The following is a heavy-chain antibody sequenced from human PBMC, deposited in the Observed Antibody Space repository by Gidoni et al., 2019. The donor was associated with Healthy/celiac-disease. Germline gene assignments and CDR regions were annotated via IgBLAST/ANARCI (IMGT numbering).Heavy chain of an antibody. Sequence: EVQLVESGGGLVQPGGSLRLSCAASGFTFSSYEMNWVRQAPGKGLEWVSYISSSGSTIYYADSVKGRFTISRDNAKNSLYLQMNSLRAEDTAVYYCARCGGSDTAMDYDAFDIWGQGTMVTVSS. CDR2: ISSSGSTI. J-gene: IGHJ3*02. D-gene: IGHD5-18*01. V-gene: IGHV3-48*03. CDR3: ARCGGSDTAMDYDAFDI. CDR1: GFTFSSYE.